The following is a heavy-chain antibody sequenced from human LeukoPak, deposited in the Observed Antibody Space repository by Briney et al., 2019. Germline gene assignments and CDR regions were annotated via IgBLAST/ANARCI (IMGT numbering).Heavy chain of an antibody. Sequence: ETLSLTCTVSGASISNYYWTWIRQPPGKGLEWIGYIYYTGGATYNPSLKSRVTISVDTSENQFSLILSSVTAADTAVYYCARFGIFGVVPKAFDIWGQGTMVTVSS. CDR2: IYYTGGA. CDR1: GASISNYY. J-gene: IGHJ3*02. CDR3: ARFGIFGVVPKAFDI. D-gene: IGHD3-3*01. V-gene: IGHV4-59*01.